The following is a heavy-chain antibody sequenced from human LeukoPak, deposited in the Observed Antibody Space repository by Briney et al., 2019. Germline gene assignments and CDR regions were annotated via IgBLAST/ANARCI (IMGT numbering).Heavy chain of an antibody. CDR3: ARNPTYCTSTSCYNDY. Sequence: ASVKVSCQASGYTFTLYYMHWVRQAPGQGLEGMGWINPNSGATSYAQRFQGRVTITRDTTISTASMELSGLTSNDTAVYYFARNPTYCTSTSCYNDYWGQGTLVTVSS. J-gene: IGHJ4*02. V-gene: IGHV1-2*02. D-gene: IGHD2-2*02. CDR1: GYTFTLYY. CDR2: INPNSGAT.